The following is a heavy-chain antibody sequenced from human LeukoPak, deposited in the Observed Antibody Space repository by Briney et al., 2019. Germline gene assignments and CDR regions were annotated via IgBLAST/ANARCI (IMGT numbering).Heavy chain of an antibody. CDR2: TNPADSDT. CDR1: GYTFTFYW. CDR3: ARRRVEMATPDAFDI. V-gene: IGHV5-51*01. D-gene: IGHD5-24*01. J-gene: IGHJ3*02. Sequence: GESLKISCKGFGYTFTFYWIGWVRQMPGKGLEWMGLTNPADSDTRYSPSFQGQVTISADKSISTAYLQWSSLKASDTAMYYCARRRVEMATPDAFDIWGQGTMVTVSS.